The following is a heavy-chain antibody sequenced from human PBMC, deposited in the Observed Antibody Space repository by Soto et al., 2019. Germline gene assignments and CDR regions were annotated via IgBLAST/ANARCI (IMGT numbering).Heavy chain of an antibody. CDR3: AKDRSTSWYGGDYFEY. Sequence: GGSLGISCAAPGFTFCSYAIRWVRPAPGTGLEYFSTISGNGGSTYYADSVKGRFTISRDKSKNTLYLQMNSLRAEYTAIYYCAKDRSTSWYGGDYFEYWGHGTLVTVSS. CDR2: ISGNGGST. D-gene: IGHD6-13*01. J-gene: IGHJ4*01. V-gene: IGHV3-23*01. CDR1: GFTFCSYA.